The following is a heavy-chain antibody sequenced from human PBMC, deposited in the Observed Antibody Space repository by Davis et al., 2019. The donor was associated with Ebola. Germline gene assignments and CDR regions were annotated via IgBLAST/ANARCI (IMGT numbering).Heavy chain of an antibody. D-gene: IGHD4-23*01. CDR3: ARDGGNSGGWFDP. J-gene: IGHJ5*02. V-gene: IGHV3-30*03. Sequence: GESLKISCAASGFTFSSYGMHWVRQAPGKGLEWVAVISYDGSNKYYADSVKGRFSISRDNSKNTLYLQMNSLRAEDTAVYYCARDGGNSGGWFDPWGQGTLVTVSS. CDR2: ISYDGSNK. CDR1: GFTFSSYG.